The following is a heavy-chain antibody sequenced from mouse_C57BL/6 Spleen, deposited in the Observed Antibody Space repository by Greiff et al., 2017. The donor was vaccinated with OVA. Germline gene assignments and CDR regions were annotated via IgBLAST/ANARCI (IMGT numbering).Heavy chain of an antibody. J-gene: IGHJ2*01. CDR2: IYPSDSET. CDR1: CYTFSSYL. V-gene: IGHV1-61*01. Sequence: VQLQQPGAELVRPWFSVKLSFKASCYTFSSYLMDWVKPRPGQGPEWIGNIYPSDSETHYNPKCKDKATLTVDKSSSTAYMQLSSLTSEDSAVYYCARSSNYYLDYWGQGTTLTVSS. D-gene: IGHD2-5*01. CDR3: ARSSNYYLDY.